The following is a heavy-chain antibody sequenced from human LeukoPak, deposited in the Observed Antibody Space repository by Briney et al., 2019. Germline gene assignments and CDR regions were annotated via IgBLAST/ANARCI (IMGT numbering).Heavy chain of an antibody. CDR2: IFSGGTHI. CDR1: GFTFSTYS. J-gene: IGHJ6*03. Sequence: GGSLRLSCAASGFTFSTYSMNWVRQAPGKGLEGVTSIFSGGTHIYYADSVKGRFTISRDNAKDSLYLQMDSLRVEDTAVYYCARKGYCSGSNCYSDYFFYMDVWGKGTTVTVSS. CDR3: ARKGYCSGSNCYSDYFFYMDV. V-gene: IGHV3-21*01. D-gene: IGHD2-15*01.